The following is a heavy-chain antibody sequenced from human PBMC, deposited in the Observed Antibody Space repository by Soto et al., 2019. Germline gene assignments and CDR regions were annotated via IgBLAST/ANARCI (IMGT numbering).Heavy chain of an antibody. V-gene: IGHV2-5*02. J-gene: IGHJ4*02. CDR2: IFWDDDK. D-gene: IGHD4-17*01. CDR1: GFSLSTRGVA. Sequence: QITLRESGPTLVKPTQTITLTCTFSGFSLSTRGVAVGGIRQPPGKALEWLALIFWDDDKRYSPSLKTRLSIIKDTSKNHVVLIMNTVDPVDTATYYCANRPDNYGDYSVGFDYWGQGILVTVSS. CDR3: ANRPDNYGDYSVGFDY.